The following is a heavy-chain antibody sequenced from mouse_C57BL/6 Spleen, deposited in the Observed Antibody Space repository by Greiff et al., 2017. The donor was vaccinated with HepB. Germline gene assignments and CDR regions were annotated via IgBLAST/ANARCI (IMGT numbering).Heavy chain of an antibody. Sequence: QLQQSGAELVRPGASVTLSCTASGFNIKDYYMHWVKQRPEQCLEWIGRIDPEDGDTEYAPKFQGKATMTADTSSNTAYLQLSSLTSEDTAVYYCTPYYYGSSSHFDYWGQGTTLTVSS. D-gene: IGHD1-1*01. J-gene: IGHJ2*01. CDR1: GFNIKDYY. CDR2: IDPEDGDT. CDR3: TPYYYGSSSHFDY. V-gene: IGHV14-1*01.